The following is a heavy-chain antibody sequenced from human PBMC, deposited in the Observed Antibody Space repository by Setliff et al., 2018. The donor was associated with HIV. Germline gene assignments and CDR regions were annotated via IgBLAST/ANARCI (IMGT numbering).Heavy chain of an antibody. CDR3: SRHRANWGGPWDY. CDR2: IYHSGTI. CDR1: GYSISSGYY. V-gene: IGHV4-38-2*01. D-gene: IGHD3-16*01. Sequence: SETLSLTCDVSGYSISSGYYWGWIRQPPGKGLEWIGSIYHSGTIFYKPSLKSRLAISVDTSKNHFSLNLTSVTAADTAVYFCSRHRANWGGPWDYWGQGTLVTVSS. J-gene: IGHJ4*02.